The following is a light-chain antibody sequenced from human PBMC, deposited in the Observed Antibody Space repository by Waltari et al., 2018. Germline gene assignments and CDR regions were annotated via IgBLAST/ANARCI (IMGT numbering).Light chain of an antibody. V-gene: IGLV1-44*01. Sequence: QSVLTQPPSASGTPGQRVTISCSGSSSNLGSNTVNWYQQLPGTAPNLLIYNNNQRPSGVPDRFSGSKSGTSASLGISGLQSEDEADYYCAAWDDSLNGHWVFGGGTKLTVL. CDR2: NNN. CDR3: AAWDDSLNGHWV. CDR1: SSNLGSNT. J-gene: IGLJ3*02.